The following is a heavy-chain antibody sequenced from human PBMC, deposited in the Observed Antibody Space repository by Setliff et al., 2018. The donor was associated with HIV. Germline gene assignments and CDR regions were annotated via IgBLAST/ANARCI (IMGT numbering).Heavy chain of an antibody. CDR1: GGSISTYY. J-gene: IGHJ4*02. CDR2: IYTSGST. CDR3: ARGLSFYDPGGFDY. V-gene: IGHV4-4*09. Sequence: SETLSLTCTVSGGSISTYYWSWIRQPPGKGLEWIGYIYTSGSTNYNPSLKSRVTMSVDTSKNQFSLKLSSVTAADTAVYYCARGLSFYDPGGFDYWGQGTLVTVSS. D-gene: IGHD3-22*01.